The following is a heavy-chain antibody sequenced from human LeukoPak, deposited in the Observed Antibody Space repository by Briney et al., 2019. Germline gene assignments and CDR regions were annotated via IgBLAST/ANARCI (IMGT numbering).Heavy chain of an antibody. V-gene: IGHV1-69*04. Sequence: SVKASCKASGGTFSSYAISWVRQAPGQGLEWMGRIIPILGIANYAQKFQGRVMITADKSTSTAYMELSSLRSEDTAVYYCARPEDLIVGATSQALESLDYWGQGTLVTVSS. D-gene: IGHD1-26*01. J-gene: IGHJ4*02. CDR1: GGTFSSYA. CDR3: ARPEDLIVGATSQALESLDY. CDR2: IIPILGIA.